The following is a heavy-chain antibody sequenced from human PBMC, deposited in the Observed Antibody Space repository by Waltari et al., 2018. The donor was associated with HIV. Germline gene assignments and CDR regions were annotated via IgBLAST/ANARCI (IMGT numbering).Heavy chain of an antibody. J-gene: IGHJ4*02. D-gene: IGHD2-2*02. CDR2: IHPNRGNT. Sequence: QVQLVQSGAEVRKPGASVKVSCKASEYTFTSYEINWVRQAIGQGPEWMGWIHPNRGNTGLAQKFQGRVTMTRDTSINTAYMELSSLTSEDTAVYYCARTFCSSTRCYRGDFDFWGQGTLVTVSS. V-gene: IGHV1-8*01. CDR3: ARTFCSSTRCYRGDFDF. CDR1: EYTFTSYE.